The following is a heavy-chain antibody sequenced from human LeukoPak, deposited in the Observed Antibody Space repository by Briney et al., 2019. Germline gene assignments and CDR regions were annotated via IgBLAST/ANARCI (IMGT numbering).Heavy chain of an antibody. CDR3: ARAVVEGATRFAFNV. D-gene: IGHD2-21*01. CDR2: MNPHSGNT. Sequence: GASVKVSCKASGNAFTISDFNWVRQATGQGPEWMGWMNPHSGNTGYAQKFQGRVTMTRNISINTAYLETSSLTSEDTAVYYCARAVVEGATRFAFNVWGQGTLVTVSS. V-gene: IGHV1-8*01. CDR1: GNAFTISD. J-gene: IGHJ3*01.